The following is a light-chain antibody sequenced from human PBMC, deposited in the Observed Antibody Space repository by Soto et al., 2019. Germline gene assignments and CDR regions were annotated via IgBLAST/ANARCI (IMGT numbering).Light chain of an antibody. V-gene: IGKV3-11*01. CDR2: DAS. Sequence: EIILTQSPATLSLSPGERATLSCRASQSISNYLVWYQQKPGQPPRLLIYDASNRATGIPARFSGSGSGTDFTLTISSLEPEDFAVHYCQQRVVWPPLTFGGGSKVEIK. CDR3: QQRVVWPPLT. CDR1: QSISNY. J-gene: IGKJ4*01.